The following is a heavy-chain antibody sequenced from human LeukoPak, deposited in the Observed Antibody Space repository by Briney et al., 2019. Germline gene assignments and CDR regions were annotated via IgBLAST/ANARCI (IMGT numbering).Heavy chain of an antibody. CDR2: ISGSGGST. D-gene: IGHD6-19*01. CDR3: AKAPLRAVAGISDY. CDR1: GFTFSSYA. V-gene: IGHV3-23*01. J-gene: IGHJ4*02. Sequence: GGSLRLSRAASGFTFSSYAMSWVRQAPGKGLEWVSAISGSGGSTYYADSVKGRFTISRDNSKNTLYLQMNSLRAEDTAVYYCAKAPLRAVAGISDYWGQGTLVTVSS.